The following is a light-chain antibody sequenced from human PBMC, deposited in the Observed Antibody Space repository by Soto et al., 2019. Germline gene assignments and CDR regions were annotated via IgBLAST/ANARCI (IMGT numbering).Light chain of an antibody. CDR3: QQCHRWPVT. Sequence: EIVMTQSPATLSVSPGERVTLSCRASQSVMNNLAWYQHKPGQAPRLIISYASTRATVHPARFTVSGYGTDFTLTISSMRSEAFAGYDCQQCHRWPVTFGGGAKVEI. V-gene: IGKV3-15*01. CDR2: YAS. CDR1: QSVMNN. J-gene: IGKJ4*01.